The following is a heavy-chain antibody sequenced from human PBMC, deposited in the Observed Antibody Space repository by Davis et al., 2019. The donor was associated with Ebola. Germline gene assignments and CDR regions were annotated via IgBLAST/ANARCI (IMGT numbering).Heavy chain of an antibody. V-gene: IGHV3-7*01. CDR3: ARGGYVDY. CDR2: IKQDGSDK. CDR1: GFTFGSYW. J-gene: IGHJ4*02. Sequence: GESLKISCAASGFTFGSYWMSWVRQAPGKGLEWVSNIKQDGSDKNSVDSVKGRFTISRDNTKNSLYLQMNSLRAEDTAVYYCARGGYVDYWGQGTLVTVSS.